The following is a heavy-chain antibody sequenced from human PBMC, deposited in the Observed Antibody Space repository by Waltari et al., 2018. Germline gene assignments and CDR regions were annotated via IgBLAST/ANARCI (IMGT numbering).Heavy chain of an antibody. CDR2: IKQDGSEK. Sequence: EVQLVESGGGLVQPGGSLRLSCAASGFTCSSYWMSWVRQAPGKGLEWVANIKQDGSEKDYVDSVKGRFTISRDNAKNSLYLQMNSLRAEDTAVYYCARYAVAYDYWGQGTLVTVSS. J-gene: IGHJ4*02. D-gene: IGHD6-19*01. CDR3: ARYAVAYDY. V-gene: IGHV3-7*01. CDR1: GFTCSSYW.